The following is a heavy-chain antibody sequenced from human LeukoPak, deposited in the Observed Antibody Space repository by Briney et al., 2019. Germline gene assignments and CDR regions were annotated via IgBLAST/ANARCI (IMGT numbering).Heavy chain of an antibody. D-gene: IGHD3-3*01. V-gene: IGHV4-30-4*01. Sequence: SETLSLTCTVSGGSMSSGDYYWSWIRQPPGKGLEWIGYIYYSGSTYYNPSLKSRVTVSVDTSKNQFSLKLSSVTAADTAVYYCAVFWSAFDIWGQGTMVTVSS. J-gene: IGHJ3*02. CDR3: AVFWSAFDI. CDR2: IYYSGST. CDR1: GGSMSSGDYY.